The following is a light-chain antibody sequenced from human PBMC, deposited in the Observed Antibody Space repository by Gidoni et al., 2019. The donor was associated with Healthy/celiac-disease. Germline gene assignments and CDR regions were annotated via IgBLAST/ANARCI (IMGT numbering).Light chain of an antibody. CDR3: QAWDSSVV. Sequence: SYELTQPPSVSVSPGQTASITCSGDKLGDKYACWYQQKPGQSPVLVIYQDSKRPSGLPERFSGSNSGNTATLTISGTQAMDGADYYCQAWDSSVVFGGGTKLTVL. CDR1: KLGDKY. J-gene: IGLJ2*01. V-gene: IGLV3-1*01. CDR2: QDS.